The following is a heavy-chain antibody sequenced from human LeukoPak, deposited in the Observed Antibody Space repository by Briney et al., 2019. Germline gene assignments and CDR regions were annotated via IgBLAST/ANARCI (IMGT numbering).Heavy chain of an antibody. J-gene: IGHJ4*02. Sequence: PSETLSLTCTVSGGSISSHYWSWIRQPPGKGLEWIGYIYYSGSTNYNPSLKSRVTISVDTSKNQFSLKLSSVTAADTAVYYCARAVTTPIWGQGTLVTVSS. V-gene: IGHV4-59*11. CDR2: IYYSGST. CDR1: GGSISSHY. CDR3: ARAVTTPI. D-gene: IGHD4-11*01.